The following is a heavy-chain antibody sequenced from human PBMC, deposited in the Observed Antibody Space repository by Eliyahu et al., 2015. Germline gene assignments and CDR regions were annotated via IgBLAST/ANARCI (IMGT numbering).Heavy chain of an antibody. CDR1: GFTVSTNY. CDR2: IYSGGDT. D-gene: IGHD3-22*01. CDR3: ARSGGRGDYSY. Sequence: EVELVEDGGGLMQPGGSXKLSCAASGFTVSTNYMSWVRQAPGRGLEWVSVIYSGGDTQYADSVKGRFAISRDNSKNRLYLQMNSLRIEDTAVYYCARSGGRGDYSYWGRGTLVTVSS. V-gene: IGHV3-53*01. J-gene: IGHJ2*01.